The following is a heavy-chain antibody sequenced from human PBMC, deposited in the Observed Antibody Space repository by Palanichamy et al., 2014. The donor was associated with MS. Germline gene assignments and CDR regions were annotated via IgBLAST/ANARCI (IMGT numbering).Heavy chain of an antibody. D-gene: IGHD1-1*01. Sequence: EVQLLESGGSLVQPGGSLRLSCEASGFTFSNYAMSWVRQAPGKGLEWVSSISGTAGTTDYADSMKGRLTVSRVNSKNTVSLQMSRLRAEDTAVYYCVRSTGIRINYYGMDVWGQGTAVTVSS. CDR3: VRSTGIRINYYGMDV. CDR2: ISGTAGTT. V-gene: IGHV3-23*01. J-gene: IGHJ6*02. CDR1: GFTFSNYA.